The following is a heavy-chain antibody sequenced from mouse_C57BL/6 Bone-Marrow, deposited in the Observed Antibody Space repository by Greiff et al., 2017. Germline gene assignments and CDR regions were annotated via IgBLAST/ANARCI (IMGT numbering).Heavy chain of an antibody. J-gene: IGHJ4*01. Sequence: DVKLVESGAELVRPGASVKLSCTASGFNIKDDYMHWVKQRPEQSLEWIGWIDPENGDTEYASKFQGKATITADTSSNTAYLQLSSLTSEDTAVYYCTMGCEMDYWGQGTSVTVSS. CDR3: TMGCEMDY. CDR2: IDPENGDT. CDR1: GFNIKDDY. D-gene: IGHD2-3*01. V-gene: IGHV14-4*01.